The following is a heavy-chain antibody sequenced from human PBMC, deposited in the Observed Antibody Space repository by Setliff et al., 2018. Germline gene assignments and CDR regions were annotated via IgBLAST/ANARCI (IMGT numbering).Heavy chain of an antibody. CDR2: VNSGVSA. Sequence: PGGSLRLSCVTSGFAFTSYHMTWVRQAPGKGLEWVASVNSGVSADYTDSVKGRFTISRDNSKNTVYLQMNSLRAEDTAVYYCVRVGVTTWGQSWFDPWGRGTAVTVSS. CDR3: VRVGVTTWGQSWFDP. D-gene: IGHD3-3*01. J-gene: IGHJ5*01. V-gene: IGHV3-23*01. CDR1: GFAFTSYH.